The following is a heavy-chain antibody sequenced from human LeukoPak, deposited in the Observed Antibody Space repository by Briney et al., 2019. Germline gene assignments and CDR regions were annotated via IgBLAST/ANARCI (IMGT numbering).Heavy chain of an antibody. CDR1: GFTFSSYG. J-gene: IGHJ4*02. CDR2: ISYDGSNK. CDR3: AKLLDPSGTLDY. V-gene: IGHV3-30*18. Sequence: GGSLRLSCAASGFTFSSYGMHWVRQAPGKGLEWVAVISYDGSNKYYADSVKGRFTISRDNSKNTLYLQMNSLRAEDTAVYYCAKLLDPSGTLDYWGQGTLVTVSS. D-gene: IGHD1-1*01.